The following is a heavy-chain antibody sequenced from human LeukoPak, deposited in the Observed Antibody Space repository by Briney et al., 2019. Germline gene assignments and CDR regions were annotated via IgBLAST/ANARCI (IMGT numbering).Heavy chain of an antibody. D-gene: IGHD4-17*01. CDR3: ALQTGSTVTFEF. J-gene: IGHJ4*02. V-gene: IGHV1-2*02. Sequence: ASVKASCKSSGYTFTGYYLHWVRQAPGQGLECMGWIIPNTGGTNYAQKFQGRVTMTRDTSISTAYMELSRLTSDDTAVYYCALQTGSTVTFEFWGQGTLVTVSS. CDR1: GYTFTGYY. CDR2: IIPNTGGT.